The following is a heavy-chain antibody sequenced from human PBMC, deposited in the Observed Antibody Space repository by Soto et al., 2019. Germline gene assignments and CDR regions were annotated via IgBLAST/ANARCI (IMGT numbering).Heavy chain of an antibody. D-gene: IGHD1-26*01. CDR1: GFSFSSYG. J-gene: IGHJ4*02. CDR2: IWYDGSRT. Sequence: QVQLVESGGGVVQPGRSLRLSCAASGFSFSSYGMHWVRQAPGKALEWVAVIWYDGSRTSYAESVKGRFTVSRDNSRKMLWLQMDSLRAEDTAVYFCARQWGEGYKVPYLDQWGQGTLVTVSS. CDR3: ARQWGEGYKVPYLDQ. V-gene: IGHV3-33*01.